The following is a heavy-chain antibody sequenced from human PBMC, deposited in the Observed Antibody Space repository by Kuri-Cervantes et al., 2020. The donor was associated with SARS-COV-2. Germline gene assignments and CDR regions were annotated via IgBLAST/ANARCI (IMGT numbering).Heavy chain of an antibody. J-gene: IGHJ4*02. Sequence: GGSLRLSCAASEFSISDNYMSWVRQAPGKGLEWVSTIDSGGNTNYADSVKGRFTASRDNSKNTLHLRMNGLRAEDTAMYYCARVLSWFPDYWGQGTLVTVSS. D-gene: IGHD3-10*01. CDR2: IDSGGNT. V-gene: IGHV3-53*01. CDR3: ARVLSWFPDY. CDR1: EFSISDNY.